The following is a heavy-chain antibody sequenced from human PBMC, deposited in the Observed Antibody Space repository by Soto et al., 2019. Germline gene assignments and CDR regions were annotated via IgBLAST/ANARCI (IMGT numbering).Heavy chain of an antibody. CDR3: ARYSSSWFYYYYYYGMDV. CDR2: ISGSGGST. J-gene: IGHJ6*02. Sequence: VQLLESGGGLVQPGGSLRLSCAASGFTFSSYAMSWVRQAPGKGLEWVSAISGSGGSTYYADSVKGRFTISRDNSKNTLYLQMNSLRAEDTAVYYCARYSSSWFYYYYYYGMDVWGQGTTVTVSS. D-gene: IGHD6-13*01. V-gene: IGHV3-23*01. CDR1: GFTFSSYA.